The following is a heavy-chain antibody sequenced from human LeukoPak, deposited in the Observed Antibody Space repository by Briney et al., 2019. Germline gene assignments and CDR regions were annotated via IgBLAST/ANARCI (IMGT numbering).Heavy chain of an antibody. CDR2: IYHSGST. Sequence: SETLSLTCAVSGYSISSGYYWGWIRQPPGKGLEWIGSIYHSGSTYYNPSLKSRVTISVDTSKNQFSLKLSSVTAADTAVYYCARLPPRRTRDIVVVPAAVVDYWGQGTLVTVPS. CDR1: GYSISSGYY. D-gene: IGHD2-2*01. CDR3: ARLPPRRTRDIVVVPAAVVDY. J-gene: IGHJ4*02. V-gene: IGHV4-38-2*01.